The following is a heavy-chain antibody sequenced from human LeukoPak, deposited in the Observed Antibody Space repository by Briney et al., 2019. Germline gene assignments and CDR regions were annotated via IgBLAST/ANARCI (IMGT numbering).Heavy chain of an antibody. CDR1: GYTFTGHF. D-gene: IGHD6-19*01. V-gene: IGHV1-2*02. CDR3: ARGGSGWYMNF. Sequence: GASVKVSFKASGYTFTGHFFHWVRQAPGQGLEWMGFISPKSGDTRYAEKFQGRAAMTRDTSISTIYMELTSLTSDDTAVYYCARGGSGWYMNFWGQETLVTVSS. CDR2: ISPKSGDT. J-gene: IGHJ4*02.